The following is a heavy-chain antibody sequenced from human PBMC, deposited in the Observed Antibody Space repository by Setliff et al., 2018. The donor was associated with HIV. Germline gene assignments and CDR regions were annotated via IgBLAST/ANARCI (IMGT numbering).Heavy chain of an antibody. CDR2: ISVYNGQT. CDR3: ARGHHFYWYFDL. Sequence: ASVKVSCKASGYSFTTYGISWVRQAPGQGPEWVGWISVYNGQTLYAQKVRDRITVTMDIPKDTAYMELRGLTPDDTAVYYCARGHHFYWYFDLWGPGTLVTVSS. J-gene: IGHJ2*01. CDR1: GYSFTTYG. V-gene: IGHV1-18*01.